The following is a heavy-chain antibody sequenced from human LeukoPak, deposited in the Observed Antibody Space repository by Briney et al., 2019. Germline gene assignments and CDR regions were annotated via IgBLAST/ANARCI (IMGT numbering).Heavy chain of an antibody. CDR2: ISYDGRNK. V-gene: IGHV3-30-3*02. J-gene: IGHJ4*02. Sequence: GGSLRLSCAASGFTFSSYAMHWVRQAPGKGLEWVAVISYDGRNKYYADSVKGRFTISRDNSKNTLYLQMNSLRAEDTAVYYCAKRVYDSSGYYWDYWGQGTLVTVSS. CDR3: AKRVYDSSGYYWDY. CDR1: GFTFSSYA. D-gene: IGHD3-22*01.